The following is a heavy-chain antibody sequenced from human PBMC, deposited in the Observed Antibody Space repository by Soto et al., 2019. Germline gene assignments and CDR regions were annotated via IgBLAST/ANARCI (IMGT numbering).Heavy chain of an antibody. Sequence: GGSLRLSCAASGFTFSSNWMNWVRQAPGKGLEWVATIKPDGSEQDYVESVKGRFTISRDNAKNSVHLQMYSLRAEDTAVYYCATVPWTAAASWGQGTLVTVSS. CDR2: IKPDGSEQ. CDR3: ATVPWTAAAS. CDR1: GFTFSSNW. J-gene: IGHJ5*02. D-gene: IGHD6-13*01. V-gene: IGHV3-7*01.